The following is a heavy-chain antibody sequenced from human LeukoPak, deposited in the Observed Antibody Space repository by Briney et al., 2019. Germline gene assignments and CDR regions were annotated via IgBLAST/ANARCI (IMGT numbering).Heavy chain of an antibody. Sequence: GGSLRLSCTASGFTFSNYLMTWVRQAPGKGLEWVSAISGSGDSTYYADSVKGRFTILRDNSENTLYLQMHALRAEDTAVYYCARADELTSWGQGTLVTVSS. D-gene: IGHD3-10*01. CDR1: GFTFSNYL. CDR3: ARADELTS. V-gene: IGHV3-23*01. J-gene: IGHJ5*02. CDR2: ISGSGDST.